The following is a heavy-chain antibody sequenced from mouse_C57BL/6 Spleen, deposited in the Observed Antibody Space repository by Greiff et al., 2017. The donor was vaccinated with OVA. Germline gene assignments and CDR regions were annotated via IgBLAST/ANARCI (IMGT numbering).Heavy chain of an antibody. J-gene: IGHJ4*01. Sequence: VQLQQPGAELVKPGASVKLSCKASGYTFTSYWMQWVKQRPGQGLEWIGEIDPSDSYTNYNQKFKGKATLTVDTSSSTAYMQLSSLTSEDSAVYYCARGHYGTRYYAMDYWGQGTSVTVSS. V-gene: IGHV1-50*01. CDR2: IDPSDSYT. CDR1: GYTFTSYW. D-gene: IGHD1-1*01. CDR3: ARGHYGTRYYAMDY.